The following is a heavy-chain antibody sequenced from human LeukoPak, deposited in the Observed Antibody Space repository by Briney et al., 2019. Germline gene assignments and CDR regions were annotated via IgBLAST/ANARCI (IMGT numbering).Heavy chain of an antibody. CDR3: ARSLDY. CDR2: MTSDTRTI. J-gene: IGHJ4*02. Sequence: GGSLRLSCAASGFTFSIYSMNWVRQAPGKGLEWVSYMTSDTRTIHYADSVKGRFTISRDNAKNSLYLQMNSLRDEDTAVYYCARSLDYWGQGTLVTVSS. CDR1: GFTFSIYS. V-gene: IGHV3-48*02.